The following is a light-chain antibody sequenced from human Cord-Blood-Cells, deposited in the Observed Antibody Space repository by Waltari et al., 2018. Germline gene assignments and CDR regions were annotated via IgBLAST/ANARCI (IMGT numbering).Light chain of an antibody. CDR1: SSDVGGYNY. Sequence: QSALTQPASVSGSPGQSITISCTGTSSDVGGYNYVSWYQQHPGKAPKLMIYDVSNRPSGVSNRFSGSKSGNTASLTISWLQAEDEADYYCSSYTISSTYVFGTGTKVTVL. CDR2: DVS. CDR3: SSYTISSTYV. J-gene: IGLJ1*01. V-gene: IGLV2-14*01.